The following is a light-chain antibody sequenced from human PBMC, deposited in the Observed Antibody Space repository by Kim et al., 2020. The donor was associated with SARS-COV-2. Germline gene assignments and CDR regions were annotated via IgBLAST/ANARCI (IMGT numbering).Light chain of an antibody. CDR1: QSVLSTSNNKNY. V-gene: IGKV4-1*01. J-gene: IGKJ4*01. CDR3: QQFYASPLT. CDR2: WAS. Sequence: DIVITQSPDSLAMSLGERATINCKSSQSVLSTSNNKNYLGWYQQKPGKPPELLIYWASSRKSGVPDRFSGSGFGTDFTLTISSLQAEDLAVYYCQQFYASPLTFGVGTKMDI.